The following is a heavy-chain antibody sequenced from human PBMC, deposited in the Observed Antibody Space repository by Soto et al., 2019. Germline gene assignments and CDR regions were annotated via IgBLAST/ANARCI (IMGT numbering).Heavy chain of an antibody. CDR3: ARDRTPWSKHPQLGI. V-gene: IGHV1-46*01. J-gene: IGHJ3*02. Sequence: ASVKVSCKASGYTFTIYYMHWVRQAPGQGLEWMGIINPSGGSTSYAQKFQGRVTMTRDTSTSTVYMELSSLRSEDTAVYYCARDRTPWSKHPQLGIWGQGTMVTVSS. CDR1: GYTFTIYY. D-gene: IGHD2-2*01. CDR2: INPSGGST.